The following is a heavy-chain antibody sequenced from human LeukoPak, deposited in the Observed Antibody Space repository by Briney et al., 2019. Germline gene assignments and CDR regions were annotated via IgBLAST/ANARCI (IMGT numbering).Heavy chain of an antibody. Sequence: SGGTLRLSCAASGFTFSSYGMSWVRQAPGKGLEGVSYISSSGSTIYYADSVKGRFTISRDNAKNSLYLQMNSLRAEDTAVYYCAELGITMIGGVWGKGTTVTISS. J-gene: IGHJ6*04. D-gene: IGHD3-10*02. CDR3: AELGITMIGGV. V-gene: IGHV3-48*04. CDR1: GFTFSSYG. CDR2: ISSSGSTI.